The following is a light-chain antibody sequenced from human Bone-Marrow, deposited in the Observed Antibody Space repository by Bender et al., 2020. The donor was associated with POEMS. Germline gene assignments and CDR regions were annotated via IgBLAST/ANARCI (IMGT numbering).Light chain of an antibody. CDR1: SSNIGRNY. Sequence: QSVLTRPPSASGTPGQGVSISCSGTSSNIGRNYVYWYQQLPGTAPKLIIYNSDQRPSGVPDRFSGSMSGTSASLAISGLHSEDEADYYCVAWDDTLNGWVFGGGTKLTVL. J-gene: IGLJ2*01. V-gene: IGLV1-44*01. CDR3: VAWDDTLNGWV. CDR2: NSD.